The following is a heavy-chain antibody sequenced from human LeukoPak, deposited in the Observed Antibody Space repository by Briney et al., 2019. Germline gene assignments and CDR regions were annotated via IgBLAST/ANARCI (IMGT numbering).Heavy chain of an antibody. CDR2: MNPNSGNT. V-gene: IGHV1-8*01. J-gene: IGHJ6*03. CDR3: ARAKRELPSYYYYMDV. CDR1: GYTFTSYD. D-gene: IGHD1-26*01. Sequence: VASVKVSCKASGYTFTSYDISWVRQATGQGLGWMGWMNPNSGNTGYAQKFQGRVTMTRNTSISTAYMELSSLRSEDTAVYYCARAKRELPSYYYYMDVWGKGTTVTVSS.